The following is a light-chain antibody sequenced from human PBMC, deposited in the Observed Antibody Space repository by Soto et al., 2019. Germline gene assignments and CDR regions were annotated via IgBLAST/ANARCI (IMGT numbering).Light chain of an antibody. Sequence: EIVLTQSPATLSLSPWERGTLSCRASESVTNYLAWYQQKPGQAPRLLVYDVSNRATGTPDRFSGSGSGTDFTLTISRLEPEDFAVYYCQQYGSSRTFGQGTKVDIK. CDR3: QQYGSSRT. CDR2: DVS. V-gene: IGKV3-20*01. J-gene: IGKJ1*01. CDR1: ESVTNY.